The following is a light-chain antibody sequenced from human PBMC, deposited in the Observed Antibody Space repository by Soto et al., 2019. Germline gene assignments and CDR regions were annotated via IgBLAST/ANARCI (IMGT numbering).Light chain of an antibody. CDR1: QSLSSW. CDR3: QPYNSSPT. Sequence: DIQMTQSPSTLSASVGDRVTITCRASQSLSSWLAWYQQKPGKAPKLLIYKASSLESGVPSRFSGSGSGPEFTLIISSLQPDDFATYFCQPYNSSPTFDPGTKVEIK. V-gene: IGKV1-5*03. CDR2: KAS. J-gene: IGKJ1*01.